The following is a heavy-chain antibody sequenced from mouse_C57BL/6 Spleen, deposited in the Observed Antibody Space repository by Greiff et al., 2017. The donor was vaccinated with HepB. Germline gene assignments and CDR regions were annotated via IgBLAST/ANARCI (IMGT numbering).Heavy chain of an antibody. Sequence: VHLVESGAELARPGASVKMSCKASGYTFTSYTMHWVKQRPGQGLEWIGYINPSSGYTKYNQKFKDKATLTADKSSSTAYMQLSSLTSEDSAVYYCARDGYDGYFDVWGTGTTVTVSS. D-gene: IGHD2-2*01. V-gene: IGHV1-4*01. CDR2: INPSSGYT. J-gene: IGHJ1*03. CDR1: GYTFTSYT. CDR3: ARDGYDGYFDV.